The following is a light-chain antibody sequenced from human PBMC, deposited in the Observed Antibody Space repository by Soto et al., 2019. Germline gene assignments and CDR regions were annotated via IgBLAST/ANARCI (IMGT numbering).Light chain of an antibody. J-gene: IGKJ4*01. CDR3: QQYGGLPVT. CDR1: QTVSSSY. V-gene: IGKV3-20*01. CDR2: GAS. Sequence: ENVLTQSPGFLSLSPGERASLSCRASQTVSSSYLAWYQQKPGQAPRLLIYGASSRATGIPDRFSGSGSGTDFTLSISRLEPEDSAMYYCQQYGGLPVTFGGGVKVEIK.